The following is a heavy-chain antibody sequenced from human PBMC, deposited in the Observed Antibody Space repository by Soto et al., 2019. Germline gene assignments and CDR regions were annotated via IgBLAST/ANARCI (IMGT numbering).Heavy chain of an antibody. CDR1: GGSISSYY. J-gene: IGHJ5*02. Sequence: SETLSLTCTVSGGSISSYYWSWIRQPPGKGLEWIGYIYYSGSTNYNPSPKSRVTISVDTSKNQFSLKLSSVTAADTAVYYCARHTNWFDPWGQGTLVTVSS. CDR3: ARHTNWFDP. CDR2: IYYSGST. V-gene: IGHV4-59*08.